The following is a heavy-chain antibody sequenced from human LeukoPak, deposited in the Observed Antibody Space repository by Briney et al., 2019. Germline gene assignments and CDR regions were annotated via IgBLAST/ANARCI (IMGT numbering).Heavy chain of an antibody. CDR3: ARVLAIFGLDTTDFYMDV. CDR1: GGSISSGDYY. V-gene: IGHV4-30-4*01. CDR2: IYYSGST. Sequence: KTSQTLSLTCTVSGGSISSGDYYWSWIRQPPGKGLEWIGYIYYSGSTYYNPSLKSRVTISVDTSKNQFSLKLSSVIAADTAVYYCARVLAIFGLDTTDFYMDVWGKGTTVTVSS. D-gene: IGHD3/OR15-3a*01. J-gene: IGHJ6*03.